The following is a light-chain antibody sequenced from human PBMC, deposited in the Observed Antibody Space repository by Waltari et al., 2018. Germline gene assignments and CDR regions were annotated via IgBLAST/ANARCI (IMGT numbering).Light chain of an antibody. CDR1: SVSLSSPSH. CDR3: LLYMGSGIWV. CDR2: KAN. Sequence: QTVVTQEPSLSVSPGGTVTPTCAFCSVSLSSPSHPRCYQQSPGQTPRTLVYKANIRSFGVPDRFSGSVLANKAVLIITGAQAEDESTYYCLLYMGSGIWVFGGGTKLTVL. V-gene: IGLV8-61*01. J-gene: IGLJ3*02.